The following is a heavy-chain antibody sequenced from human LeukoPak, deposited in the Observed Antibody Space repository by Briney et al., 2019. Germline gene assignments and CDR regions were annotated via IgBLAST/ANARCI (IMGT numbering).Heavy chain of an antibody. J-gene: IGHJ4*02. D-gene: IGHD6-13*01. CDR3: ARDRAGLPFDC. V-gene: IGHV3-7*05. CDR2: IKQDGGEK. CDR1: GFTFSSYW. Sequence: GGSLRLSCAASGFTFSSYWMSWVRQAPGKGLEWVGNIKQDGGEKYYVDSVKGRFTISRDNAKNSLYLQMSSLRAEDTAVYYCARDRAGLPFDCWGQGTLVTVSS.